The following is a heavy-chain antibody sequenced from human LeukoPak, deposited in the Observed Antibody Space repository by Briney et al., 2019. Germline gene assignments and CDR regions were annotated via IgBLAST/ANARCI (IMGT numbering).Heavy chain of an antibody. CDR3: AKDLKPDSGYDVDH. D-gene: IGHD5-12*01. Sequence: GGSLRLSCTASGFTFSSYTMSWVRQAPGKGLKWVSTITTGGPNTYYADSVKGRFTVSRDDSKNTLYLQMNSLRAEDTAVYYCAKDLKPDSGYDVDHWGQGTLVTVSS. CDR1: GFTFSSYT. V-gene: IGHV3-23*01. CDR2: ITTGGPNT. J-gene: IGHJ4*02.